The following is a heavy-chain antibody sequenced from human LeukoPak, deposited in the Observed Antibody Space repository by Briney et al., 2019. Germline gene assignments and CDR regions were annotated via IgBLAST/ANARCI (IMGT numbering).Heavy chain of an antibody. Sequence: AGGSLRLSCAASGFTFSSYALAWVRQTPGKGLEWVSAVTGRGVGTHYADSVKGRFTISRDNSKNTMYLQMNSLRAEDTAMYFCGSDPNGDYVGALGYWGRGTLVTVS. D-gene: IGHD2-8*01. V-gene: IGHV3-23*01. CDR3: GSDPNGDYVGALGY. CDR1: GFTFSSYA. CDR2: VTGRGVGT. J-gene: IGHJ4*01.